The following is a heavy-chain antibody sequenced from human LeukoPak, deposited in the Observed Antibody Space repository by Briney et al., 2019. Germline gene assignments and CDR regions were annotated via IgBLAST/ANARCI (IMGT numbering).Heavy chain of an antibody. CDR3: ARDGPPEDYGRTGGMDV. CDR2: IYYSGST. CDR1: GGSISSYY. J-gene: IGHJ6*02. D-gene: IGHD4/OR15-4a*01. V-gene: IGHV4-59*01. Sequence: SETLSLTCTVSGGSISSYYWSWIRQPPGKGLEWIGYIYYSGSTNYNPSLKSRVTISVDTSKNQFSLKLSSVTAADTAVYYCARDGPPEDYGRTGGMDVWGQGTTVTVSS.